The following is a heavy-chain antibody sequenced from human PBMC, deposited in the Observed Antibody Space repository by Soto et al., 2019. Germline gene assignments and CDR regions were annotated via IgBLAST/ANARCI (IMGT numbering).Heavy chain of an antibody. CDR1: GGSFSGYN. CDR2: SSHSGST. D-gene: IGHD6-19*01. V-gene: IGHV4-34*01. Sequence: QVQLQQWGAGLLKPSETLSLTCAVYGGSFSGYNWSWIRQPPGQGLEWIGESSHSGSTNYNPSLKSRVTISVDTSMIQCALKLSSVTAADTAVYYCARALGWYEALAVGYFYYMDVWRKGTTVTVSS. CDR3: ARALGWYEALAVGYFYYMDV. J-gene: IGHJ6*03.